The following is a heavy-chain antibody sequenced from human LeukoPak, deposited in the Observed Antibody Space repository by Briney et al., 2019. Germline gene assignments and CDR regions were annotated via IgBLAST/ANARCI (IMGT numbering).Heavy chain of an antibody. CDR1: GGSISSSSYY. CDR3: ASGSRPRSGYFDY. J-gene: IGHJ4*02. D-gene: IGHD2-15*01. Sequence: SETLSLTCTVSGGSISSSSYYWGWIRQPPGKGLEWIGSIYYSGSTYYNPSLKSRVTISVDTSKNQFSLKLSSVTAADTAVYYCASGSRPRSGYFDYWGQGTLVTVSS. V-gene: IGHV4-39*07. CDR2: IYYSGST.